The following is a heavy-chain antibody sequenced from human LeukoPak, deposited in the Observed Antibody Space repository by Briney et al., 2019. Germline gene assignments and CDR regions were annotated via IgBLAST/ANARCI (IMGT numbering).Heavy chain of an antibody. CDR2: IYYSGST. V-gene: IGHV4-59*01. CDR1: GGSISSYY. D-gene: IGHD1-14*01. J-gene: IGHJ6*03. Sequence: SETLSLTWTVSGGSISSYYWSWIRQPPGKGLEWIGYIYYSGSTNYNPSLKSRVTISVDTSKNQFSLKLSSVTAADTAVYYCARDNPLYYYMDVWGKGTTVTVSS. CDR3: ARDNPLYYYMDV.